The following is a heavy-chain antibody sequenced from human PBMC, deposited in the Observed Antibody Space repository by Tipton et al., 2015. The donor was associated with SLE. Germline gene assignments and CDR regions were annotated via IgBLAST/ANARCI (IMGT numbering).Heavy chain of an antibody. CDR1: GYSFTSYW. V-gene: IGHV5-51*03. D-gene: IGHD3-22*01. J-gene: IGHJ4*02. CDR2: IYPGDSDT. Sequence: VQLVQSGAEVKKPGESLKISCKGSGYSFTSYWIGWVRQMPGKGLEWMGIIYPGDSDTRYSPSFQGQVTISADKSISTAYLQWSSLKASDTAMYYCARGRGFETYYYDSSGYDYWGQGTLVTVSS. CDR3: ARGRGFETYYYDSSGYDY.